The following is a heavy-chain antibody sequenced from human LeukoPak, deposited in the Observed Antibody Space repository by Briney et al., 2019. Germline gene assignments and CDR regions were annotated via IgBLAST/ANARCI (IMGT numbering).Heavy chain of an antibody. CDR1: GFTFSSYG. V-gene: IGHV3-30*18. CDR2: ISYDGSNK. Sequence: GGSLRLSCAASGFTFSSYGMHWVRQAPGKGLEWVAVISYDGSNKYYADSVKGRFTISRDNSKNTLYLQMNSLRAGDTAVYYCAKDGGLSNGRVVAAHYYYGMDVWGQGTTVTVSS. J-gene: IGHJ6*02. D-gene: IGHD2-15*01. CDR3: AKDGGLSNGRVVAAHYYYGMDV.